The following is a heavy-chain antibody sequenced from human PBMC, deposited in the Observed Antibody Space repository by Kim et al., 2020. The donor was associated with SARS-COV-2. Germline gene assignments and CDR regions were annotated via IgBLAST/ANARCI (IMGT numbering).Heavy chain of an antibody. CDR3: ARGEGPSYSSSWYDYYYGMDV. CDR2: IYPGDSDT. Sequence: GESLKISCKGSGYSFTSYWIGWVRQMPGKGLEWMGIIYPGDSDTRYSPSFQGQVTISADKSISTAYLQWSSLKASDTAMYYCARGEGPSYSSSWYDYYYGMDVWGQGTTVTVSS. V-gene: IGHV5-51*01. CDR1: GYSFTSYW. J-gene: IGHJ6*02. D-gene: IGHD6-13*01.